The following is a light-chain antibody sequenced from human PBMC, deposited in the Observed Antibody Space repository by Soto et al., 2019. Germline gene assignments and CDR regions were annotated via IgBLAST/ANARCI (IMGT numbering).Light chain of an antibody. V-gene: IGKV3-15*01. CDR1: QSVSSN. J-gene: IGKJ1*01. Sequence: EIVMTQSPATLSASPGERATISCRASQSVSSNLAWYQQKPGQAPRLLIYGASTRATGIPARFSGSGSGTEFPLTISSLKSEEFPVYSFQHNTNSPRTFGQGTKVEIK. CDR2: GAS. CDR3: QHNTNSPRT.